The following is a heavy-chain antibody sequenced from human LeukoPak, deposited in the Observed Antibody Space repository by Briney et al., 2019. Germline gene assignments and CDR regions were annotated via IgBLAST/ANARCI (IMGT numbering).Heavy chain of an antibody. CDR1: GFTFSSYW. V-gene: IGHV3-74*01. J-gene: IGHJ4*02. CDR3: VRDRAATGLDY. D-gene: IGHD6-13*01. Sequence: GGSLRLSCAASGFTFSSYWMYWVRQAPGKRPEWVSRIDRDGRSTGYADSVKDRFTISRDNAENTLYLQMSDLRAEDTATYYCVRDRAATGLDYWGQGTLVTVSS. CDR2: IDRDGRST.